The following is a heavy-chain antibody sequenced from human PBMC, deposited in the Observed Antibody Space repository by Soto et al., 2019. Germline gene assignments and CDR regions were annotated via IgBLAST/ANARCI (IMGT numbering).Heavy chain of an antibody. CDR3: AAIKVAVAGKRFGAFDI. CDR1: GYTFTSYG. CDR2: ISAYNGNT. Sequence: ASVKVSCKASGYTFTSYGISWVRQAPGQGLEWMGWISAYNGNTNYAQKFQGRVTMTTDTSTGTVYMELSSLRSEDTAVYYCAAIKVAVAGKRFGAFDIRAQGTMVTVSS. J-gene: IGHJ3*02. D-gene: IGHD6-19*01. V-gene: IGHV1-18*01.